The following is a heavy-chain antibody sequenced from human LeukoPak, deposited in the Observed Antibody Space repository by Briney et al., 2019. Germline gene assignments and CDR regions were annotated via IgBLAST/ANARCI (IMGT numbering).Heavy chain of an antibody. V-gene: IGHV1-8*01. D-gene: IGHD3-10*01. Sequence: ASVKVSCKASGYTFTSYDINWVRQATGQGLEWMGWMNPNSGNTGYAQKFQGRVTMTRNTSISTAYMELSSLRSEDTAVYYCARVGSYYGSGSYYNVGDYWGQGTLVTVSS. CDR2: MNPNSGNT. CDR1: GYTFTSYD. CDR3: ARVGSYYGSGSYYNVGDY. J-gene: IGHJ4*02.